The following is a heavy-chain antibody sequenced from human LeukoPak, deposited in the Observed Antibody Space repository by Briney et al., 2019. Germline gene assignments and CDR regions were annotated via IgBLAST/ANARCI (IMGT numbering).Heavy chain of an antibody. Sequence: GASLRLSCAASGLTFSNYAMNWVRQAPGKGLEWVSAITGSGGNTYYADSVKGRFTISRDNSKNTVFLQMNSLRAEDTAVYYCAKWGDYDVLTGYYVSDYWGQGTLVTVSS. V-gene: IGHV3-23*01. J-gene: IGHJ4*02. CDR2: ITGSGGNT. CDR3: AKWGDYDVLTGYYVSDY. D-gene: IGHD3-9*01. CDR1: GLTFSNYA.